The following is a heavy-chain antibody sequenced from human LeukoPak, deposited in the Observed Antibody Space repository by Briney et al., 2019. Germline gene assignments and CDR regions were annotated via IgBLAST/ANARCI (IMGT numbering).Heavy chain of an antibody. V-gene: IGHV4-59*08. CDR1: GVSISSSY. D-gene: IGHD3-9*01. Sequence: SETLSLTCNVAGVSISSSYWSWIRQPPGKGLEWIGYISRSGNTNFNPSLRSRFSFSRDTSKNQISLKLNSVTAADTALYYCARGYFDSRDSSNAFDVWGQGTMVTVSS. CDR3: ARGYFDSRDSSNAFDV. J-gene: IGHJ3*01. CDR2: ISRSGNT.